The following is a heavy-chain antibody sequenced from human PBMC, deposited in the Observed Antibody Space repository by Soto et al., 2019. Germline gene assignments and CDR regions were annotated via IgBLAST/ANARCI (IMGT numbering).Heavy chain of an antibody. CDR1: GGSFSDYY. J-gene: IGHJ5*02. CDR2: INHSGST. D-gene: IGHD3-10*01. CDR3: ARGGAGVTENWFDP. V-gene: IGHV4-34*01. Sequence: QVQLQQWGAGLLKPSETLSLTCAVYGGSFSDYYWSWIRQPPGKGLEWIGEINHSGSTNYKPSLKSRVTXXVXTXXNQFSLKLNSMTAADTAVYYCARGGAGVTENWFDPWGQGTLVTVSS.